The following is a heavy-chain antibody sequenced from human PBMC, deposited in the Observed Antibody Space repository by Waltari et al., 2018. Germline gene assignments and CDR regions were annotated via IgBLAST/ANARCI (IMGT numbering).Heavy chain of an antibody. J-gene: IGHJ5*02. CDR1: GGSISHNTYY. Sequence: QLQLQESGPGLVKPSETLSLTCTVSGGSISHNTYYWGWIRQPPGKGLGWIGSIYYSGSTYYNPSLRSRVTIVVDTSKNQFSLKLTSVTAADTAVYYCARDVVIMENWFDPWGQGTLVTVSS. D-gene: IGHD2-15*01. CDR2: IYYSGST. V-gene: IGHV4-39*07. CDR3: ARDVVIMENWFDP.